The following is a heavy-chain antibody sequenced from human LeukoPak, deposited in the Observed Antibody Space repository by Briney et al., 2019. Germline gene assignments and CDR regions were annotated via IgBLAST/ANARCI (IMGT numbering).Heavy chain of an antibody. Sequence: ASVKVSCKASGYTFTSYGISWVRQAPGQGLEWMGGISAYNGNTNYAQKLQGRVTMTTDTSTSTAYMELRSLRSDDTAVYYCARDAPNYYDSSGYHLPRFDYWGQGTLVTVSS. D-gene: IGHD3-22*01. CDR1: GYTFTSYG. J-gene: IGHJ4*02. CDR2: ISAYNGNT. CDR3: ARDAPNYYDSSGYHLPRFDY. V-gene: IGHV1-18*01.